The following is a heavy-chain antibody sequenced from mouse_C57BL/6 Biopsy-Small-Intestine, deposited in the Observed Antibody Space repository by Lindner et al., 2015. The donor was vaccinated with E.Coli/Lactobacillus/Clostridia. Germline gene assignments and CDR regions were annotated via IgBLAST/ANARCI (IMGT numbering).Heavy chain of an antibody. CDR3: VRSGWGSGTMDF. V-gene: IGHV14-2*01. CDR2: IDPENGEI. J-gene: IGHJ4*01. D-gene: IGHD3-1*01. Sequence: VQLQESGAELVKPGASVKLSCTASGFNIKDYYLHWVKQRTEQGLEWIGRIDPENGEIKYAPKFRGKATVTADTSSNTAYLRLISLTFEDSAVFYCVRSGWGSGTMDFWGKGTSVTVSS. CDR1: GFNIKDYY.